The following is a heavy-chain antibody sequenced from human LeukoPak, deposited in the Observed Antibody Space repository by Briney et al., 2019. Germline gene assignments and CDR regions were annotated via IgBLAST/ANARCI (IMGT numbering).Heavy chain of an antibody. V-gene: IGHV3-21*01. D-gene: IGHD6-6*01. J-gene: IGHJ4*02. CDR3: ARGFSGSSRWLGRQFDY. Sequence: PGGSLRLSCAASGFTFSDYSMNWVRQRPGKGLEWVSSISSSSSYIYYADSVKGRFTISGDSAKNSLYLQMNSLRAEDTAVYYCARGFSGSSRWLGRQFDYWGQGTLVTVSS. CDR2: ISSSSSYI. CDR1: GFTFSDYS.